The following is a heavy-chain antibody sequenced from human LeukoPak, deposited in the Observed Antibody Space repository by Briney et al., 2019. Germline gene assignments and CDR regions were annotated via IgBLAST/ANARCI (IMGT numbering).Heavy chain of an antibody. CDR3: ARDSDSSGYYYRGYFDY. D-gene: IGHD3-22*01. V-gene: IGHV3-33*08. Sequence: GGSLRLSCAASGFTFSNYAMHWVRQAPGKGLEWVAVIWYDGSNKYYADSVKGRFTISRDNSKNTLYLQMNSLRAEDTAVYYCARDSDSSGYYYRGYFDYWGQGTLVTVSS. CDR2: IWYDGSNK. J-gene: IGHJ4*02. CDR1: GFTFSNYA.